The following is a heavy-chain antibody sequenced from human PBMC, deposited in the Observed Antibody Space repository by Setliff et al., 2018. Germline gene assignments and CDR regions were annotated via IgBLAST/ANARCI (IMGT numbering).Heavy chain of an antibody. CDR2: IYTSGST. D-gene: IGHD5-18*01. J-gene: IGHJ6*03. CDR3: ARDRRGYSYGSLGYYYYYVDV. CDR1: GGSISSYY. V-gene: IGHV4-4*07. Sequence: SETLSLTCTVSGGSISSYYWSWIRQPAGKGLEWIGRIYTSGSTNYNPSLKSRVTMSVDTSKNQFSLKLSSVTAADTAVYYCARDRRGYSYGSLGYYYYYVDVWGKGTTVTVSS.